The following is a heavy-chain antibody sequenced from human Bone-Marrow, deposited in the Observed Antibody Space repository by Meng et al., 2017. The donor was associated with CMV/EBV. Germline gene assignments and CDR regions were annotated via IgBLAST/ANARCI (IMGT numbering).Heavy chain of an antibody. CDR3: ARDPGNTVVIPSALGYFDY. V-gene: IGHV1-46*01. Sequence: ASVKVSCKASGGTFSSYTISWVRQAPGQGLEWMGIINPSGGSTSYAQKFQGRVTMTRDTSTSTVYMELSSLRSEDTAVYYCARDPGNTVVIPSALGYFDYWGQGTPVTVSS. J-gene: IGHJ4*01. CDR1: GGTFSSYT. CDR2: INPSGGST. D-gene: IGHD2-2*01.